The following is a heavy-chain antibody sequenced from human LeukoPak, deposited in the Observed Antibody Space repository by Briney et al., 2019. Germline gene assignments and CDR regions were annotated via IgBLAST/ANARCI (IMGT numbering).Heavy chain of an antibody. CDR3: ARSMDRRHCSSTSCYIEDYYYYYMDV. D-gene: IGHD2-2*02. J-gene: IGHJ6*03. CDR2: VYYSGYT. CDR1: GGSISSSSYY. Sequence: SETLSLTCTVSGGSISSSSYYWGWIRQPPGKGLEWIGSVYYSGYTYYNPSLKSRVTISVDTSNDQFSLKLSSVTAADTAVYYCARSMDRRHCSSTSCYIEDYYYYYMDVWGKGTTVTVSS. V-gene: IGHV4-39*07.